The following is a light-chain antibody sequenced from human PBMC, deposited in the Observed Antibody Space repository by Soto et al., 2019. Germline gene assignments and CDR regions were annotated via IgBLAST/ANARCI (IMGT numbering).Light chain of an antibody. J-gene: IGKJ1*01. CDR2: GAS. Sequence: DIQMTQSPSTLSASVGDRVTITCRASQSISSRLAWYQQKPGKAPKLLIYGASSLESGVPSRFSGSGSGTEFTLTISSLQPDDFATYYCQHYNSYSEAFGQGTKVDIK. CDR1: QSISSR. V-gene: IGKV1-5*01. CDR3: QHYNSYSEA.